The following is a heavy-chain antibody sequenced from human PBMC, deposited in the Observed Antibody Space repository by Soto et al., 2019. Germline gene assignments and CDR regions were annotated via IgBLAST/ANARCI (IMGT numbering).Heavy chain of an antibody. CDR2: ISAYNGNR. V-gene: IGHV1-18*01. D-gene: IGHD2-21*02. Sequence: QVQLVQSGAEVKKPGASVKVSCKASGYTFTNYGISWVRQAPGQGLEWMGWISAYNGNRNYAQKLQGRVTMTTDTTTSTAYMEMRSVRSYDTAMSYCASSYCGGNCYSNLPLDDYCSGMDVWGPGNRVTVSS. J-gene: IGHJ6*02. CDR1: GYTFTNYG. CDR3: ASSYCGGNCYSNLPLDDYCSGMDV.